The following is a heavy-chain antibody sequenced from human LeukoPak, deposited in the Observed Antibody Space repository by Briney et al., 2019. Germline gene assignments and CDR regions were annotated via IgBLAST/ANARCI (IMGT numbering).Heavy chain of an antibody. V-gene: IGHV5-51*06. D-gene: IGHD2-15*01. CDR3: VSPVRTYGSRDQC. Sequence: GESLKISCMGSGYAFADYWIGWGRQMPGQGLEWIAIIYPGDSDTRYSPSFQGQVTLSLDKAVSTAYLQWHSLKASDTAMYYCVSPVRTYGSRDQCWGQGTLVTVSS. J-gene: IGHJ4*02. CDR1: GYAFADYW. CDR2: IYPGDSDT.